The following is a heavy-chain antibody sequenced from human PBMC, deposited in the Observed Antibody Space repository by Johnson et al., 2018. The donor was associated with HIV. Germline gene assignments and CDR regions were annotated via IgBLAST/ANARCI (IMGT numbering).Heavy chain of an antibody. CDR1: GFTVSSNY. D-gene: IGHD3-10*01. V-gene: IGHV3-66*01. J-gene: IGHJ3*02. CDR3: ARAPGFSRAFDI. Sequence: VQLVESGGGLVQPGGSLRLSCAVSGFTVSSNYITWVRQAPGKGLEWISVIYSGGDTYYEDSVKGRFTISRDDSKNALYLQMNRLTAEDTALYYCARAPGFSRAFDIWGQGTMVTVSA. CDR2: IYSGGDT.